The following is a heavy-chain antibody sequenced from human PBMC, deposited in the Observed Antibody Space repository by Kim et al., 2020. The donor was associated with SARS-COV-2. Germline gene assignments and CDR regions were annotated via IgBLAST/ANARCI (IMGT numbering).Heavy chain of an antibody. CDR3: AKDQTNDFWSGYYNLGYYGMDV. D-gene: IGHD3-3*01. V-gene: IGHV3-23*01. CDR1: GFTFSSYA. CDR2: ISGSGGST. J-gene: IGHJ6*02. Sequence: GGSLRLSCAASGFTFSSYAMSWVRQAPGKGLEWVSAISGSGGSTYYADSVKGRFTISRDNSKNTLYLQMNSLRAEDTAVYYCAKDQTNDFWSGYYNLGYYGMDVWGQGTTVTVSS.